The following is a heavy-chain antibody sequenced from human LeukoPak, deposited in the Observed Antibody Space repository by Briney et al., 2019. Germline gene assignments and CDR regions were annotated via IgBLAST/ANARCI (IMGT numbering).Heavy chain of an antibody. J-gene: IGHJ4*02. CDR3: ARPRPYCSGGSCLDY. CDR1: GYTFTSYG. V-gene: IGHV1-18*01. CDR2: ISAYSGNT. Sequence: ASVKVSCKASGYTFTSYGISWVRQAPGQGLEWMGWISAYSGNTNYAQKLQGRVTMTTDTSTSTAYMELRSLRSDDTAVYYCARPRPYCSGGSCLDYWGQGTLVTVSS. D-gene: IGHD2-15*01.